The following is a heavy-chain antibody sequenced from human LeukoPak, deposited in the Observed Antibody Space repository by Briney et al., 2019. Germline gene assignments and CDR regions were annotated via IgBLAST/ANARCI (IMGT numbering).Heavy chain of an antibody. CDR2: ILGSGGST. CDR1: GFTFSNYA. D-gene: IGHD3-9*01. V-gene: IGHV3-23*01. J-gene: IGHJ4*02. Sequence: GGSLRLSCAASGFTFSNYAMSWVRQAPGEGLEWVSAILGSGGSTYYADSVKGRFTVSRDNSKSTRYLQMNSLRAEDTALYYCAKWGDYDVLTGYYVPDYWGQGTLVTVSS. CDR3: AKWGDYDVLTGYYVPDY.